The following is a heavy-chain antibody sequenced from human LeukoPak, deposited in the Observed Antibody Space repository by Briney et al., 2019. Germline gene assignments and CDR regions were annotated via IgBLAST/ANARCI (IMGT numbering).Heavy chain of an antibody. V-gene: IGHV3-66*04. J-gene: IGHJ4*02. CDR3: ARHGRVGATHYSDY. Sequence: GGSLRLSCAASGFTVSSNYMSWVRQAPGKRLDWVSVIYSGGSTYYADSVKGRFTISRDNSKNTLCLQMNSLRAEDTAVYYCARHGRVGATHYSDYWGQGTLVTVSS. CDR2: IYSGGST. CDR1: GFTVSSNY. D-gene: IGHD1-26*01.